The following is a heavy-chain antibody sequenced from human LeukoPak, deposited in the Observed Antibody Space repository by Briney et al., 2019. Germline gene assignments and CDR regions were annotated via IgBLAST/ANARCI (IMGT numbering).Heavy chain of an antibody. CDR3: ASGREYYDFWSGLDP. CDR2: ISYDGSNK. V-gene: IGHV3-30*03. J-gene: IGHJ5*02. Sequence: GGSLRLSCAASGFTFSSYGMHWVRQAPGKGLEWVAVISYDGSNKYYADSVKGRFTISRDNSKNTLYLQMNSLRAEGTAVYYCASGREYYDFWSGLDPWGQGTLVSVSS. D-gene: IGHD3-3*01. CDR1: GFTFSSYG.